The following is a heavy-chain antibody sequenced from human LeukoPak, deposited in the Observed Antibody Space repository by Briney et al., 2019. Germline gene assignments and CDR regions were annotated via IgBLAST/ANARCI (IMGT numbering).Heavy chain of an antibody. V-gene: IGHV4-59*01. Sequence: SETLSLTCTVSGGSISSYYWSWIRQPPGKGLEWIGYIYYSGGTNYNPSLKSRVTISVDTSKNQFSLKLSSVTAADTAVYYCARAPYCSSTSCYSSKYGMDVWGQGTTVTVSS. CDR2: IYYSGGT. J-gene: IGHJ6*02. CDR1: GGSISSYY. D-gene: IGHD2-2*01. CDR3: ARAPYCSSTSCYSSKYGMDV.